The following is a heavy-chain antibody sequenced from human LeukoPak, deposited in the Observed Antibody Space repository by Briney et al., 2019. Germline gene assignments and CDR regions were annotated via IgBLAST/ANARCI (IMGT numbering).Heavy chain of an antibody. CDR1: GYTFTSYG. CDR2: ISPYNGNT. CDR3: ARDFRFGELFPLEY. D-gene: IGHD3-10*01. J-gene: IGHJ4*02. V-gene: IGHV1-18*01. Sequence: ASVTVSCKASGYTFTSYGINWVRQAPGRGLEWMGWISPYNGNTNYAQNLQGRVTMTTDTSTSTAYMELRSLRSDDTAVYYCARDFRFGELFPLEYWGQGTLVTVSS.